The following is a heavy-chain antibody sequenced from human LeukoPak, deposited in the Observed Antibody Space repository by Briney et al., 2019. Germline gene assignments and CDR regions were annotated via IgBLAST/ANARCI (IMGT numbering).Heavy chain of an antibody. J-gene: IGHJ6*02. D-gene: IGHD6-19*01. CDR2: IYYSGST. CDR3: ARVYSSGWYGGYYYYYGMDV. CDR1: GGSISSYY. Sequence: PSETLSLTCTVSGGSISSYYWSWIRQPPGKGLEWIGYIYYSGSTNYNPSLKSRVTISVDTSKNQFSLKLSSVTAADTAVYYCARVYSSGWYGGYYYYYGMDVWGQGTTVTVSS. V-gene: IGHV4-59*01.